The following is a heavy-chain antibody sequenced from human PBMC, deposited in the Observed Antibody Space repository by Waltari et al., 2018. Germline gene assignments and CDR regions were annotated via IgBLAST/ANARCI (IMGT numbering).Heavy chain of an antibody. D-gene: IGHD3-10*01. Sequence: EVQLVESGGGLVQPGGSLRLSCAASGFTFSTYTLNWVRQAPGKGLEGISYISTSGTSIHDSDSFEGRFTISRDNGKNSLYLQMNSLVDEDTAVYYCARASDYYGSGSFQNWFDPWVQGSLVTVSS. CDR2: ISTSGTSI. CDR1: GFTFSTYT. J-gene: IGHJ5*02. V-gene: IGHV3-48*02. CDR3: ARASDYYGSGSFQNWFDP.